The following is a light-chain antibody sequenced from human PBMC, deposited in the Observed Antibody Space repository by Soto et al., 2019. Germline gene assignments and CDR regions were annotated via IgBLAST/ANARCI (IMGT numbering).Light chain of an antibody. CDR1: QSISSY. CDR2: AAS. V-gene: IGKV1-39*01. J-gene: IGKJ2*01. CDR3: QQSYSTPYT. Sequence: DIQMTQSPSSLSASVGDRVTITCRASQSISSYLNWYQQKPGKAPKLLIYAASSLQSGVPSRFCCSGSGTDFTLTISSLQPEDFATYYCQQSYSTPYTFGQGTKLEIK.